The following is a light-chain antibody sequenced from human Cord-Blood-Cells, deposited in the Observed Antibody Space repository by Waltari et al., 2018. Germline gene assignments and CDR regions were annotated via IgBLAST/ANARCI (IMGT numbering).Light chain of an antibody. V-gene: IGKV1-5*03. Sequence: DIQMTQSPSTLSASVGDRVTITCRASQSISSWLAWYQQKPGKAPKLLIYKASSLESGVPSRFSGSGSGTEFTITISSLQPDDFVTYYCQQYNSYSYTFGQGTKLEIK. CDR3: QQYNSYSYT. CDR1: QSISSW. J-gene: IGKJ2*01. CDR2: KAS.